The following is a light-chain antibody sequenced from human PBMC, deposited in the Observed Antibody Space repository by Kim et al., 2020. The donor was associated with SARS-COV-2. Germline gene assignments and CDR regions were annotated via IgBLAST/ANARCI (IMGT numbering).Light chain of an antibody. Sequence: VAPGQRARITCGGNNIGSKNVHWYQQKPGQAPVLVIYRESNRPSGIPERFSGSNSGNTATLTISRAQAGDEDDYYCQVWDSSTAVFGGGTQLTVL. CDR3: QVWDSSTAV. V-gene: IGLV3-9*01. CDR2: RES. CDR1: NIGSKN. J-gene: IGLJ2*01.